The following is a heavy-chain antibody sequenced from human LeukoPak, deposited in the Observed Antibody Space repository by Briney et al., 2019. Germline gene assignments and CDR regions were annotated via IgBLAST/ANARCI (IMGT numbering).Heavy chain of an antibody. Sequence: GGSLRLSCAASGFTFSSYAMSWVRQAPGKGLEWVSAISGSGGSTYYADSVKGRFTISRDNAKNSLYLQMNSLRAEDTAVYYCAGVEMATGPFDYWGQGTLVTVSS. D-gene: IGHD5-24*01. J-gene: IGHJ4*02. CDR1: GFTFSSYA. CDR3: AGVEMATGPFDY. CDR2: ISGSGGST. V-gene: IGHV3-23*01.